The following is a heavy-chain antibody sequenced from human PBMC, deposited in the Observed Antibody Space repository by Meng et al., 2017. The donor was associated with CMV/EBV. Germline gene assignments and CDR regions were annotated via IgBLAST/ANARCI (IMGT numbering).Heavy chain of an antibody. Sequence: QVQLGQAAAEVKKPGASVNVSCKTSGGTFSTFAISWGRQAPGEGLEWMGGIIPVFETANYAERFQDRVTITADDSTTTAYMELSSLRADDTALYFCARGGDSWYSDYWGQGTLVTVSS. D-gene: IGHD1-26*01. V-gene: IGHV1-69*12. J-gene: IGHJ4*02. CDR3: ARGGDSWYSDY. CDR2: IIPVFETA. CDR1: GGTFSTFA.